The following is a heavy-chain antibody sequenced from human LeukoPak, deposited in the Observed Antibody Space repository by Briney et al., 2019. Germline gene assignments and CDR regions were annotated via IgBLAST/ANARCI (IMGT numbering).Heavy chain of an antibody. CDR3: AKELGLALFEAFDI. Sequence: GGSLRLSWAASGFTFSSYAISLVRQAPGKGLGWVSAISGSGGSTYYADSVKGRFTISRDNSKNTLYLQMNSLRAEDTAVYYCAKELGLALFEAFDIWGQGTMVTVSS. V-gene: IGHV3-23*01. D-gene: IGHD6-19*01. CDR1: GFTFSSYA. CDR2: ISGSGGST. J-gene: IGHJ3*02.